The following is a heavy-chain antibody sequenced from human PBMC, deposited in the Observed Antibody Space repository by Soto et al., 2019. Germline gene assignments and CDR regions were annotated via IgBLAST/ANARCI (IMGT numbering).Heavy chain of an antibody. CDR3: ARGVGIGYCSGGSCGRRRAFDI. J-gene: IGHJ3*02. CDR2: IYYSGST. Sequence: SETLSLTCTVSGGSISSGGYYWSWIRQHPGKGLEWIGYIYYSGSTYYNPSLKSRVTISVDTSKNQFSLKLSSVTAADTAVYYCARGVGIGYCSGGSCGRRRAFDIWGQGTMVTVSS. CDR1: GGSISSGGYY. V-gene: IGHV4-31*02. D-gene: IGHD2-15*01.